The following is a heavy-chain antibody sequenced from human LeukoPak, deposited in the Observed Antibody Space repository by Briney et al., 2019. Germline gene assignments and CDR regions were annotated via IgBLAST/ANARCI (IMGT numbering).Heavy chain of an antibody. CDR3: ARKRDSSGYYFWFDP. CDR2: IYYSGST. J-gene: IGHJ5*02. Sequence: PSETLSLTCTVSGGSISSYYWSWIRQPPGKGLEWIGYIYYSGSTNYNPSLKSRVTISVDTSKNQFSLKLSSVTAADTAVYYCARKRDSSGYYFWFDPWGQGTLVTVPS. CDR1: GGSISSYY. D-gene: IGHD3-22*01. V-gene: IGHV4-59*08.